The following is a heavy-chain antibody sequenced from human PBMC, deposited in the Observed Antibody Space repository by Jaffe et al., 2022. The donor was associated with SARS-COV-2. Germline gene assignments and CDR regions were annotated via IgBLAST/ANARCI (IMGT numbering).Heavy chain of an antibody. V-gene: IGHV4-31*03. CDR3: ARGPYSTSWYRPYYFDY. CDR1: GASVSSGDYY. Sequence: QVPLQESGPGLVKPSQTLSLTCTVSGASVSSGDYYWSWIRQHPGKGLEWIGGIDYSGSTDYNPSLKSRVTISVDTSKSQFSLSLTSVTAADTAVYYCARGPYSTSWYRPYYFDYWGQGSLVTVSS. D-gene: IGHD6-13*01. CDR2: IDYSGST. J-gene: IGHJ4*02.